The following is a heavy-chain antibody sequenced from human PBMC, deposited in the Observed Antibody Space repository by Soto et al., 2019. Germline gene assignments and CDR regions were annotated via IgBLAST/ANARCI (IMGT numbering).Heavy chain of an antibody. D-gene: IGHD3-22*01. CDR1: GGSISSSSYY. J-gene: IGHJ4*02. V-gene: IGHV4-39*01. CDR2: IYYSGST. Sequence: PSEPLSLTCTVSGGSISSSSYYWGWIRQPPGKGLEWIGSIYYSGSTYYNPSLKSRVTISVDTSKNQFSLKLSSVTAADTAVYYCARHNYYDLDYWGQGTLVTVSS. CDR3: ARHNYYDLDY.